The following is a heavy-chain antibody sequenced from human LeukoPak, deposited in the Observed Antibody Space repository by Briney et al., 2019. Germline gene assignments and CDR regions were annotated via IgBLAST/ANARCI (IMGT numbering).Heavy chain of an antibody. J-gene: IGHJ4*02. CDR1: GFTFSSYG. CDR2: ISYDGSNK. Sequence: GGSLRLSCAASGFTFSSYGMHWVRQAPGKRLEWVAVISYDGSNKYYADSVKGRFTISRDNSKNTLYLQMNSLRAEDTAVYYCARWFGELLTVDYWGQGTLVTVSS. D-gene: IGHD3-10*01. V-gene: IGHV3-30*03. CDR3: ARWFGELLTVDY.